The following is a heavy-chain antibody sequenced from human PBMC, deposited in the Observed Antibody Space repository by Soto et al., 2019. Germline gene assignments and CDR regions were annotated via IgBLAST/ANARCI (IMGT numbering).Heavy chain of an antibody. Sequence: QVQLVQSGAEVKKPGASVKVSCKASGYTFTTYYIQWVRQAPGQGLEWMGVISPSGGTTTYAQKFKGRVPMTRETSTSTVHMELSRLRSEDTAVYYCARQRSDRSGYNGGYNNYWGQGTLVTVSS. CDR1: GYTFTTYY. CDR3: ARQRSDRSGYNGGYNNY. V-gene: IGHV1-46*01. D-gene: IGHD3-22*01. J-gene: IGHJ4*02. CDR2: ISPSGGTT.